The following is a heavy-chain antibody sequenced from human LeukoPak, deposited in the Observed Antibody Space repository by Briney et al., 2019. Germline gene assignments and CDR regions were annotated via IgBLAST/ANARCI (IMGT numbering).Heavy chain of an antibody. V-gene: IGHV3-23*01. J-gene: IGHJ5*01. CDR1: GFTFSTYA. Sequence: GGSLRLSCAASGFTFSTYAMSWVRQAPGKGLEWVSAISGSAGSTHYADSVKGRFTISRDNSKNTLYLQMNSLRAEDTALYYCAKGSTGSNWFDSWGQGTLVTVSS. D-gene: IGHD3-10*01. CDR3: AKGSTGSNWFDS. CDR2: ISGSAGST.